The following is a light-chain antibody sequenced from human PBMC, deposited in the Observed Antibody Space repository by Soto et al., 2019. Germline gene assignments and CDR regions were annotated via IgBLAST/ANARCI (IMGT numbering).Light chain of an antibody. CDR3: MQPLQPWT. V-gene: IGKV2-28*01. CDR1: QSLLHSDGYYY. J-gene: IGKJ1*01. CDR2: LVS. Sequence: DIVITQSPLSLAVAPGEPASISCRSSQSLLHSDGYYYLDWYLQPPGHSPXXLICLVSNRASGVPDSFSGSASGTDFPLKISRLEAEDAGVYYCMQPLQPWTFGHGTQVDIK.